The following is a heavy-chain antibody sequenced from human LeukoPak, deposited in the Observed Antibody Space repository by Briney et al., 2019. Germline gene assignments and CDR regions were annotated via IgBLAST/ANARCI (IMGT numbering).Heavy chain of an antibody. Sequence: SETLSLTCTVSGASISGYYWTWIRQSPGRGLEWIGYIYYSGSTYYNPSPKSRVTISVDTSKNQFSLKLSSVTAADTAVYYCARGKAHYYDSSGYYSSRWFDPWGQGTLVTVSS. CDR3: ARGKAHYYDSSGYYSSRWFDP. D-gene: IGHD3-22*01. J-gene: IGHJ5*02. CDR1: GASISGYY. CDR2: IYYSGST. V-gene: IGHV4-59*12.